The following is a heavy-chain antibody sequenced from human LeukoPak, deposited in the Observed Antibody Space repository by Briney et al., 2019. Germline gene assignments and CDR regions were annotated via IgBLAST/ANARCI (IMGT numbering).Heavy chain of an antibody. V-gene: IGHV4-59*12. CDR1: GGSISSYF. D-gene: IGHD3-10*01. J-gene: IGHJ3*02. CDR3: ARLTMVRPDPRRAFDI. CDR2: ISNIGST. Sequence: PSETLSLTCTVSGGSISSYFWTWIRQSPGKGLEWIGYISNIGSTNYNPSLKSRVTISGDTSKNQFSLKLSSVTAADTAVYYCARLTMVRPDPRRAFDIWGQGTMVTVSS.